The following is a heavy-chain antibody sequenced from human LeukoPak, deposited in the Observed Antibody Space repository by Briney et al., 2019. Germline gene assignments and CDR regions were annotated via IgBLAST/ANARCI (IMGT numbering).Heavy chain of an antibody. CDR2: IIPILGIA. D-gene: IGHD3-10*01. V-gene: IGHV1-69*04. Sequence: ASVKVSCKASGGTFSSYAISWVRQAPGQGLEWMGRIIPILGIANYAQKFQGRVTITADKSTSTAYMELSSLRSEDTAVYYCARPHHSESPGLSYGSGSYYNDYWGQGTLVTVSS. CDR3: ARPHHSESPGLSYGSGSYYNDY. J-gene: IGHJ4*02. CDR1: GGTFSSYA.